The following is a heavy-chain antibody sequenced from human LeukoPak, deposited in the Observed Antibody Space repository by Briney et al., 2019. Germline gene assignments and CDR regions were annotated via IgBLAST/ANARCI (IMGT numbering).Heavy chain of an antibody. CDR3: ARAFGDSPLTYYYGMDV. J-gene: IGHJ6*02. V-gene: IGHV3-64*01. D-gene: IGHD4-17*01. CDR2: ISSNGGST. CDR1: GFTFGSYA. Sequence: PGGSLRLSCAASGFTFGSYAMHWVRQAPGKGLEYVSAISSNGGSTYYANSVKGRFTISRDNSKNTLYLQMGSLRAEDMAVYYCARAFGDSPLTYYYGMDVWGQGTTVTVSS.